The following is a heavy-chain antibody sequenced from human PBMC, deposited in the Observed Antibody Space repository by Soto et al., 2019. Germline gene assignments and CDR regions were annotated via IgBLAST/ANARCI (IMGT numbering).Heavy chain of an antibody. D-gene: IGHD3-3*01. CDR1: GVSISSDGYS. CDR3: ARAYYDFWTSYHYGMDV. CDR2: ISQSGST. V-gene: IGHV4-30-2*01. Sequence: QLQLQESGSGLVKPSQTLSLTCAVSGVSISSDGYSWSWIRQPPGKGLEWIGFISQSGSTYYNPALQSRCTMSVDRSKNQFSLKLTSVTAADTAVYYCARAYYDFWTSYHYGMDVWGQGTTVTVSS. J-gene: IGHJ6*02.